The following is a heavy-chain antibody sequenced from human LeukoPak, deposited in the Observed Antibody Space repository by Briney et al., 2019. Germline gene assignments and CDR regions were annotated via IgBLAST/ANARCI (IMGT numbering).Heavy chain of an antibody. Sequence: GESLKISCKGSGYTFTSYWIGWVRQMPGKGLEWMGIIYPGDSDTRYSPSFQGQVTISADKSISTAYPQWSSLKASDTAMYYCARRGTMTTVTPVAFDIWGQGTMVTVSS. CDR3: ARRGTMTTVTPVAFDI. V-gene: IGHV5-51*01. CDR1: GYTFTSYW. D-gene: IGHD4-17*01. J-gene: IGHJ3*02. CDR2: IYPGDSDT.